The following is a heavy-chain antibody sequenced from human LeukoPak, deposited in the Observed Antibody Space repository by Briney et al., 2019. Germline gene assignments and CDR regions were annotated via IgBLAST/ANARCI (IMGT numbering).Heavy chain of an antibody. CDR1: GYTFITYY. J-gene: IGHJ4*02. Sequence: GASVKVSCKTSGYTFITYYINWVRQAPGQGLEWMGWINPNHGDTNYAQKFQDRVSMTRDTSISTAYMHLSRLRSADTAVYYCARSPHILTGENFVYWGQGTLLTVSS. V-gene: IGHV1-2*02. CDR2: INPNHGDT. CDR3: ARSPHILTGENFVY. D-gene: IGHD3-9*01.